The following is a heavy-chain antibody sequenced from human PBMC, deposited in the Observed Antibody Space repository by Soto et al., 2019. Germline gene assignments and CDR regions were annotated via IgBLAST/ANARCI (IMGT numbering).Heavy chain of an antibody. Sequence: AGGSLRLSCAASGFTFSSYWMSWVRQAPGKGLEWVANIKQDGSEKYYVDSVEGRFTISRDNAKTSLYLQMDSLRAEDTAVYYCTRGDYGGDSGAYWGQGTLVTVSS. CDR3: TRGDYGGDSGAY. D-gene: IGHD4-17*01. J-gene: IGHJ4*02. CDR2: IKQDGSEK. V-gene: IGHV3-7*03. CDR1: GFTFSSYW.